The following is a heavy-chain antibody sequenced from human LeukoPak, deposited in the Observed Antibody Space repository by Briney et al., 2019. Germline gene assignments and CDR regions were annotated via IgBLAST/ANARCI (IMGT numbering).Heavy chain of an antibody. V-gene: IGHV3-7*01. Sequence: GGYLRLSCAASGFTFSSYSMNWVRQAPGKGLEWVANIKPDGSEEYYVDSVKGRFTISRDNAKNSLYVQMNSLRAEDTAVYFCARTVGDTPYDYWGRGTLVTVSS. CDR1: GFTFSSYS. D-gene: IGHD1-26*01. CDR2: IKPDGSEE. CDR3: ARTVGDTPYDY. J-gene: IGHJ4*02.